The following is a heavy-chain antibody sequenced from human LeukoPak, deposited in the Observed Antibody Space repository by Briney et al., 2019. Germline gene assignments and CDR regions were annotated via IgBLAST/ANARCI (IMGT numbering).Heavy chain of an antibody. CDR2: IRYVGSNK. Sequence: PGGSLRLSCAASGFTFSSYGMHWVRQAPGKGLEWVAFIRYVGSNKYYADSVKGRFTISRDNSKNTLYLQMNSLRAEDTAVYYCAKGYGVVPAASGHWGQGTLVTVSS. D-gene: IGHD2-2*01. CDR1: GFTFSSYG. CDR3: AKGYGVVPAASGH. V-gene: IGHV3-30*02. J-gene: IGHJ4*02.